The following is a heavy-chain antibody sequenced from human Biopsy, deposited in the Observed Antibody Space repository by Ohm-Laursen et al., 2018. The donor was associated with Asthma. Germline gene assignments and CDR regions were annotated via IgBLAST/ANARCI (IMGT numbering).Heavy chain of an antibody. CDR1: GYSLTDLS. V-gene: IGHV1-24*01. Sequence: ASVKVSCKISGYSLTDLSMHWVRQAPGQGLEWMGGHDHEEGGTVNAWRFQGRVTMTEDTSTDTAHMELSSLSSDDTAVYYCASDFPKDYVRYDFQFWGQGTLVTVSS. CDR2: HDHEEGGT. J-gene: IGHJ4*02. CDR3: ASDFPKDYVRYDFQF. D-gene: IGHD4-17*01.